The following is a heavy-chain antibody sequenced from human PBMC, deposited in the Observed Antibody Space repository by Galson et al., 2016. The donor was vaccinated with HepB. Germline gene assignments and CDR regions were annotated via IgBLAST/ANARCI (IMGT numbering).Heavy chain of an antibody. J-gene: IGHJ4*02. CDR1: GASISRSSYY. Sequence: ETLSLTCTVSGASISRSSYYWGWIRQPPGKGLEWIGSIYYSGITYYNPSLKSRVTISIDTSKNQFSLKLSSVTAADTAVYYCARTMGLFRAARFDHWGQGNLVTVSS. D-gene: IGHD2/OR15-2a*01. CDR2: IYYSGIT. CDR3: ARTMGLFRAARFDH. V-gene: IGHV4-39*01.